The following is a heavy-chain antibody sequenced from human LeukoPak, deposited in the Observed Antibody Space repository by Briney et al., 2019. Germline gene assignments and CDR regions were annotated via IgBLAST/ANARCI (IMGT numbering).Heavy chain of an antibody. CDR1: GFTFSDYY. CDR3: ARDSENYYGSGNYYRGAYYFDF. CDR2: ISSSSSYT. J-gene: IGHJ4*02. Sequence: GGSLRLSCAASGFTFSDYYMSWIRQAPGKGLEWVSYISSSSSYTNYADSVKGRFTISRDNAKNSLYLQMNSLGAEDTAVYYCARDSENYYGSGNYYRGAYYFDFWGQGTLVSVSS. V-gene: IGHV3-11*05. D-gene: IGHD3-10*01.